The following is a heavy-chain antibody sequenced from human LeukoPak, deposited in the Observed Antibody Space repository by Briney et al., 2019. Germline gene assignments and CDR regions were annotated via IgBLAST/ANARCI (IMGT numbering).Heavy chain of an antibody. CDR1: GGSFSGYY. Sequence: PSETLSLTCAVYGGSFSGYYWSWIRQPPGKGLEWIGEINHSGSTNYNPSLKSRVTISVDTSKNQFPLKLSTVTAADTAVYYCARGRGYSYGYRYWGQGTLVTVSS. J-gene: IGHJ4*02. D-gene: IGHD5-18*01. V-gene: IGHV4-34*01. CDR3: ARGRGYSYGYRY. CDR2: INHSGST.